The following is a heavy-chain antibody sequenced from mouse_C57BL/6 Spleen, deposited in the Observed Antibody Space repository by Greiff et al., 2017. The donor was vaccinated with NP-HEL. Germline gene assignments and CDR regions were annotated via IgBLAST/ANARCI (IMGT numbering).Heavy chain of an antibody. J-gene: IGHJ3*01. CDR2: IDPSDSYT. Sequence: VQLQQPGAELVMPGASVKLSCKASGYTFTSYWMHWVKQRPGQGLEWIGEIDPSDSYTNYNQKFKGKSTLTVDKSSSTAYMQLSSLTSEDSAVYCCARWGGNYWFAYWGQGTLVTVSA. CDR1: GYTFTSYW. V-gene: IGHV1-69*01. D-gene: IGHD2-1*01. CDR3: ARWGGNYWFAY.